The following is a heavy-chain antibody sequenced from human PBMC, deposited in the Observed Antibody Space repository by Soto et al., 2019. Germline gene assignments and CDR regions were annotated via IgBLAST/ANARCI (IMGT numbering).Heavy chain of an antibody. V-gene: IGHV3-23*01. CDR2: ISGSGGST. J-gene: IGHJ4*02. D-gene: IGHD5-12*01. CDR1: GFTFSSYA. CDR3: AKYGGATILSFKGFDY. Sequence: GGSLRLSCAASGFTFSSYAMSWVRQAPGKGLEWVSAISGSGGSTYYADSVKGRVTISRDNSKNTLYLQMNSLRAEDTAVYYCAKYGGATILSFKGFDYWGQGTLVTVSS.